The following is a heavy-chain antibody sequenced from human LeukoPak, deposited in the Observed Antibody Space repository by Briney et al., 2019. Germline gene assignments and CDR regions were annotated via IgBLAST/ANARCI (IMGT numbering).Heavy chain of an antibody. Sequence: ASVKVSCKASGYTFTSYGISWVRQAPGQGLEWMGWISAYNGNTNYAQKLQGRVTMTTDTSTSTAYMELRSLRSDDTAVYYCATPGRYDFWSGRQSQRYYYYYMDVWGKGTTVTVSS. D-gene: IGHD3-3*01. CDR3: ATPGRYDFWSGRQSQRYYYYYMDV. CDR2: ISAYNGNT. V-gene: IGHV1-18*01. J-gene: IGHJ6*03. CDR1: GYTFTSYG.